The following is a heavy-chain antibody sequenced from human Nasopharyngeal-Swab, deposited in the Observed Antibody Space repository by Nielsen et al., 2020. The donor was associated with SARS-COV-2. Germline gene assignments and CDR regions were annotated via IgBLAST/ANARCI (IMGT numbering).Heavy chain of an antibody. CDR2: ISFSGTT. V-gene: IGHV4-39*01. CDR1: GGSISRRHYY. J-gene: IGHJ4*02. Sequence: SETLSLTCSVSGGSISRRHYYWGWVRQPPGKGLEWLGSISFSGTTYYNPSLKSQVTNSLDTSKNQFSLRLRSVTAADTAVYYCAGQVGDSFRFDYCCQGILVTVSS. CDR3: AGQVGDSFRFDY. D-gene: IGHD2-15*01.